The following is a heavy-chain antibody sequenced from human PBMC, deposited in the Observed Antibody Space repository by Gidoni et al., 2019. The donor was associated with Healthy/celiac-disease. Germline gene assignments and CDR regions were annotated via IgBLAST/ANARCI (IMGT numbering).Heavy chain of an antibody. J-gene: IGHJ6*03. Sequence: QVQLQESGPGLVKPSQTLSLTCTVSGGSISSGGYYWSWIRQHPGKGLEWIGYIYYSGSTYYNPSLESLGTISVDTSKNQFSLKLSSVTAADTAVYYCAIGACSSTSCYLYYYYYMDVWGKGTTVTVSS. CDR1: GGSISSGGYY. V-gene: IGHV4-31*01. CDR3: AIGACSSTSCYLYYYYYMDV. CDR2: IYYSGST. D-gene: IGHD2-2*01.